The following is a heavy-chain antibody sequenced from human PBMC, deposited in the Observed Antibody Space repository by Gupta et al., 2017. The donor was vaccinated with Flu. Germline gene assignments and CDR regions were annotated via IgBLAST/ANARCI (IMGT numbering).Heavy chain of an antibody. D-gene: IGHD6-25*01. CDR3: ARDSEYGGATSSGKEEPLDY. Sequence: EVRLVESGGGLVTPGGSLSLSCAASGFTFSRYAMKGGRQAAGKGLEWGSAIGGSRSATESAEKGLCIISRENAKNSVYLQMNSQRAEENDVYDTARDSEYGGATSSGKEEPLDYWGQGTLGTVSS. J-gene: IGHJ4*02. V-gene: IGHV3-21*01. CDR1: GFTFSRYA. CDR2: IGGSRSAT.